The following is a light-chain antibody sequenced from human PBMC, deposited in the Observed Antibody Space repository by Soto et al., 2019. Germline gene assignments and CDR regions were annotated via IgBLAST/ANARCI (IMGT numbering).Light chain of an antibody. CDR1: QSIGDS. J-gene: IGKJ1*01. CDR3: QQYNGYSRT. V-gene: IGKV1-5*01. CDR2: DVS. Sequence: DIQITQSPATVSGSVGDRVTMAGRASQSIGDSLAWYQQKPGKAPYLLISDVSSMERGVPSRFSGSGSGTEFTLTISSMQPDDFATFYCQQYNGYSRTCGQGTKVDIK.